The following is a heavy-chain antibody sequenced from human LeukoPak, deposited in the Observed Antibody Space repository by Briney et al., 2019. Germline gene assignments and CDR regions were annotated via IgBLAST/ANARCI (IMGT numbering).Heavy chain of an antibody. Sequence: SETLSLTCTVSGGSISSGGYYWSWIRQHPGKGLEWIGYIYYSGSTYYNPSLKSRVTMSVDTSKNQFSLKLSSVTAADTAVYYCARVPATSYYGMDVWGQGTTVTVSS. J-gene: IGHJ6*02. CDR2: IYYSGST. CDR3: ARVPATSYYGMDV. V-gene: IGHV4-31*03. CDR1: GGSISSGGYY.